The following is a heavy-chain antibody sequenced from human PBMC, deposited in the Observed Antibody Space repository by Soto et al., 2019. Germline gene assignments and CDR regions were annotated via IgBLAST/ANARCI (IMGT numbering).Heavy chain of an antibody. Sequence: PGESLRISWKGSGYGFTSYWIGWVRQMPGKGLEWMGIIYPGDSDTRYSPSFQGQVTISADKSISTAYLQWSSLKASDTAMYYCARTSAAVKYYYGMDLWGQGTMFTASS. CDR1: GYGFTSYW. CDR2: IYPGDSDT. V-gene: IGHV5-51*01. CDR3: ARTSAAVKYYYGMDL. D-gene: IGHD6-13*01. J-gene: IGHJ6*02.